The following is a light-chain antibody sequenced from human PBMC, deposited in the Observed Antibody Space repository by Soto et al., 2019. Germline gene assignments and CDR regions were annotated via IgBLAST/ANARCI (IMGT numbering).Light chain of an antibody. CDR3: QQSYSTSIT. Sequence: DIQMTQSPSSVSASVGDRGTITCRASQSISNFLNWYQQTPGKAPKLLISTASTLQTGVPSRFDGSGSGTDFTLTINNLQPEDFATYYCQQSYSTSITFGQGTRLEIK. CDR1: QSISNF. CDR2: TAS. J-gene: IGKJ5*01. V-gene: IGKV1-39*01.